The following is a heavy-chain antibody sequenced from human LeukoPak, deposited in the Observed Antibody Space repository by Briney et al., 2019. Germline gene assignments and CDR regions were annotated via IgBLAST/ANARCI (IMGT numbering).Heavy chain of an antibody. J-gene: IGHJ4*02. Sequence: GRSLRLSCTTSGFTFGDYAMTWFRQAPGKGLEWVGFIRSKAYGGTTEYAASVKGRFTISRDDSEGIAYLQMNGLKTEDTAVHYCTRDGEVGYYDSSGYFDYWGQGTLVTVSS. CDR1: GFTFGDYA. CDR2: IRSKAYGGTT. D-gene: IGHD3-22*01. V-gene: IGHV3-49*03. CDR3: TRDGEVGYYDSSGYFDY.